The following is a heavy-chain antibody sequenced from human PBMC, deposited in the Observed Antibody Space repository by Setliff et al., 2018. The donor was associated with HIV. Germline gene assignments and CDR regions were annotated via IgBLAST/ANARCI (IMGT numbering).Heavy chain of an antibody. CDR2: IMPIFGTA. J-gene: IGHJ4*02. Sequence: SVEVSCKASGGSFSSYGLSWVRQAPGQGLEWMGGIMPIFGTANYAQKFQGRVTIIADASTNTVNMELSSLRSEDTAVYYCARGVDGSYRKFFDNWGQGTLVTVSS. CDR1: GGSFSSYG. CDR3: ARGVDGSYRKFFDN. D-gene: IGHD1-26*01. V-gene: IGHV1-69*13.